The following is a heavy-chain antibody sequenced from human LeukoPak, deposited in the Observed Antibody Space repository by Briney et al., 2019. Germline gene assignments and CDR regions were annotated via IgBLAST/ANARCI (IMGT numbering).Heavy chain of an antibody. CDR3: ARVAPDAAFDI. Sequence: KPSETLSLTCTVSGYSISSGYYWGWIRQPPGKGLEWIGSIYHSGSTYYNPSLKSRVTISVDTSKNQFSLKLSSVTAADTAVYYCARVAPDAAFDIWGQGTMVTVS. CDR2: IYHSGST. V-gene: IGHV4-38-2*02. D-gene: IGHD3-3*02. J-gene: IGHJ3*02. CDR1: GYSISSGYY.